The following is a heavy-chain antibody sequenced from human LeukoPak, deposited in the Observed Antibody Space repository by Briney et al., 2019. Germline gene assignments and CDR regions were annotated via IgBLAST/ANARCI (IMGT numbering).Heavy chain of an antibody. V-gene: IGHV4-34*01. J-gene: IGHJ4*02. Sequence: PSETLSLTCAVYGGSFSGYYWSWIRQPPGKGLEWIGEINHSGSTNYNPSLKSRVTISVDTSKNQFSLKLSSVTAADTAVYYCARGYGVQYYFDYWGQGTLVTVSS. CDR2: INHSGST. CDR3: ARGYGVQYYFDY. CDR1: GGSFSGYY. D-gene: IGHD4-17*01.